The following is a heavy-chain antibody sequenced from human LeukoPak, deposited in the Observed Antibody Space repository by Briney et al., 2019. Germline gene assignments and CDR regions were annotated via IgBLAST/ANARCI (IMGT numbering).Heavy chain of an antibody. V-gene: IGHV5-10-1*01. CDR2: IDPSDSYT. J-gene: IGHJ4*02. CDR3: ARLPRDYCSGGSCYSKGDY. CDR1: GYSFTSYW. D-gene: IGHD2-15*01. Sequence: GESLRISCKGSGYSFTSYWISWVRQMPGKGLEWMGRIDPSDSYTNYSPSFRGHVTISADKSISTAYLQWSSLKASDTAMYYCARLPRDYCSGGSCYSKGDYWGQGTLVTVSS.